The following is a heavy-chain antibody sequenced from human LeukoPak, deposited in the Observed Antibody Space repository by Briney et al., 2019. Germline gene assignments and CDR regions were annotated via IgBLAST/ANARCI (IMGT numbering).Heavy chain of an antibody. CDR1: GYTFTGYY. V-gene: IGHV1-2*02. D-gene: IGHD3-10*01. Sequence: ASVQVFCKASGYTFTGYYMHWVRQAPGQGLEWMGWINPNSGGTNYAQKFQGRVTMTRDTSISTAYMELSRLRSDDTAVYYCARDLIWFGESNVDYWGQGTLVTVSS. J-gene: IGHJ4*02. CDR2: INPNSGGT. CDR3: ARDLIWFGESNVDY.